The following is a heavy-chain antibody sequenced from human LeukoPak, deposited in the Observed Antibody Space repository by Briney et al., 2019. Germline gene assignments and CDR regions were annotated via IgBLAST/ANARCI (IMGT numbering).Heavy chain of an antibody. V-gene: IGHV1-2*02. Sequence: ASVKVSCKASGYTFTGYYMHWVRQAPGQGLEWMGWINPNSGGTNYAQKFQGRATMTRDTSISTAYMELSRLRSDDTAVYYCAVLTTVTTHDFDYWGQGTLVTVSS. D-gene: IGHD4-17*01. CDR2: INPNSGGT. CDR3: AVLTTVTTHDFDY. J-gene: IGHJ4*02. CDR1: GYTFTGYY.